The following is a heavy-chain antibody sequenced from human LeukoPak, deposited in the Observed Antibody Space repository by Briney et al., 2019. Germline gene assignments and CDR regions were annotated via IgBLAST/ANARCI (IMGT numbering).Heavy chain of an antibody. Sequence: SETLSLTCTVSGGSLSSSSTYYWARIRQPPGKGLEWVGSIYFSGNTYYNPSLTSRITISVDTSRNQFSLNLSSVTAADTAVYYCARHPRNPGVDYWGQGTLVTVSS. CDR2: IYFSGNT. CDR3: ARHPRNPGVDY. D-gene: IGHD3-10*01. CDR1: GGSLSSSSTYY. J-gene: IGHJ4*02. V-gene: IGHV4-39*01.